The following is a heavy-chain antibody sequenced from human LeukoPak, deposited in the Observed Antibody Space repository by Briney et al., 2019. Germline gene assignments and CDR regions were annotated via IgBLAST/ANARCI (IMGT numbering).Heavy chain of an antibody. CDR3: ARLEWELPADY. CDR2: IYHSGST. CDR1: GYSISSGYY. J-gene: IGHJ4*02. V-gene: IGHV4-38-2*02. Sequence: PSETLSLTCTVSGYSISSGYYWGWIRQPPGKGLERIGNIYHSGSTDYNPSLKSRVSISVDTSKNQFSLKLSSVTAADTAVYYCARLEWELPADYWGQGTLVTVSS. D-gene: IGHD1-26*01.